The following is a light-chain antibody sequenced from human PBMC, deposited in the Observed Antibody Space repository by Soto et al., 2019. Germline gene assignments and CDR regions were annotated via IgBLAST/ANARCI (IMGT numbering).Light chain of an antibody. CDR1: SSDVGGYNY. CDR3: SSYTSSSTVV. Sequence: QSALTQPASVSGSPGQSITISCTGTSSDVGGYNYVSWYQHHPGKAPKLMIYEVSNRPSGVSNRFSGSKSGTSASLTISGLQAEDEADYYCSSYTSSSTVVFGGGTKVTVL. CDR2: EVS. V-gene: IGLV2-14*01. J-gene: IGLJ2*01.